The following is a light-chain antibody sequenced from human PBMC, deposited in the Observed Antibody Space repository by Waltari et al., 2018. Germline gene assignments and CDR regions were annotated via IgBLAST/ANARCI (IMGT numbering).Light chain of an antibody. CDR2: RND. V-gene: IGLV1-44*01. CDR1: SSNLGNNV. J-gene: IGLJ3*02. CDR3: ASWDDSLNGHWV. Sequence: QSVLTQPPSASGTPGQRVTISCSGTSSNLGNNVVNWYQQVPGTAPKRLIYRNDRRPSGVPDRFSAAKSCTSASLAISGLQSEDEAEYYCASWDDSLNGHWVFGGGTKVTVL.